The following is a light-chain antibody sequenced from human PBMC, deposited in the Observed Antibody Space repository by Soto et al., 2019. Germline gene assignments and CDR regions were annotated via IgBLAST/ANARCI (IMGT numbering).Light chain of an antibody. V-gene: IGLV2-23*02. CDR3: CSFGGSGTI. J-gene: IGLJ2*01. CDR1: STDIGSYNL. Sequence: QSALTQPASVSGSPGQSNTISCDGTSTDIGSYNLVSWYQQHPGKAPKLIIYEVNRRPSGVSNRFSGSKSANTASLTISGLQAEDEAEYYCCSFGGSGTIFGGGTKLTVL. CDR2: EVN.